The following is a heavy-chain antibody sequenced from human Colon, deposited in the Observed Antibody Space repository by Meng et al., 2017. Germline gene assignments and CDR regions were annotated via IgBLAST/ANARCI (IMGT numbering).Heavy chain of an antibody. CDR2: ISKDGTKQ. J-gene: IGHJ4*02. CDR3: AKDGDIGFTDFDY. CDR1: GFTFSRYA. D-gene: IGHD7-27*01. Sequence: LWGSGGRVGQPGGSLRLSCTTSGFTFSRYAAHWVRQSAGKGLEWLAVISKDGTKQYYADSVKGRFTFSRDNSKNILYLQMNSLRAEDSALYYCAKDGDIGFTDFDYWGQGTLVTVSS. V-gene: IGHV3-30*04.